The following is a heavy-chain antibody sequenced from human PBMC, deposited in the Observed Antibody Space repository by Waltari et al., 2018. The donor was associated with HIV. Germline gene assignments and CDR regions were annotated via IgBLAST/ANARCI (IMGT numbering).Heavy chain of an antibody. V-gene: IGHV3-33*01. D-gene: IGHD6-13*01. CDR1: GFIFSNYG. CDR2: IGYDGSNK. J-gene: IGHJ6*02. CDR3: ARDRSSSWYGRDYYYYGMDV. Sequence: QVQLVESGGGVVQSGRSLRLSCATSGFIFSNYGMHWVRQAPGKGLEWVGIIGYDGSNKYLADAGKGRFTISRDKSKNTLYLQMNSLRAEDTAVYYCARDRSSSWYGRDYYYYGMDVWGQGTTVTVSS.